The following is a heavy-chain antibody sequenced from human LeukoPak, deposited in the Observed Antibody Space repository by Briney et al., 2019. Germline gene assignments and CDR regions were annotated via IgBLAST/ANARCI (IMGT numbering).Heavy chain of an antibody. J-gene: IGHJ4*02. CDR3: ARDPGRYDYGDYDYYFDY. Sequence: ASVKVSCKASGYTFTGYYMHWVRQAPGQGLEWMGWINPNSGGTNYAQKFQGRVTMTRDTSISTAYMELSRLRSDDTAVYYCARDPGRYDYGDYDYYFDYWGQGTLVTVSS. CDR1: GYTFTGYY. V-gene: IGHV1-2*02. CDR2: INPNSGGT. D-gene: IGHD4-17*01.